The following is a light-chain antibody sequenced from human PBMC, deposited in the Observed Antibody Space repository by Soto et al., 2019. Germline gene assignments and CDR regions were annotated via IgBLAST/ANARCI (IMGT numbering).Light chain of an antibody. CDR3: QQYDNWPWT. V-gene: IGKV3-15*01. Sequence: EIVTTQSPATLSVSPGERDTLSCWASQSISSNLAWYQQKPGQAPRLLISGASTRATDIPARFSGSGSGTEFTLTISSLQSEDFAVYYCQQYDNWPWTFGQGTKVDIK. CDR2: GAS. J-gene: IGKJ1*01. CDR1: QSISSN.